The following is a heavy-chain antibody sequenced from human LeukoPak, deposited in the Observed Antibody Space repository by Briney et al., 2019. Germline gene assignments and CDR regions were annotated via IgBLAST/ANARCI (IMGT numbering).Heavy chain of an antibody. CDR2: IYHSGST. CDR1: GYSISSGYY. Sequence: PSETPSLTCAVSGYSISSGYYWGWIRQPPGKGLEWIGSIYHSGSTYYNPSLKSRVTISVDTSKNQFSLKLSSVTAADTAVYYCARDSSGSSNWFDPWGQGTLVTVSS. J-gene: IGHJ5*02. D-gene: IGHD3-22*01. V-gene: IGHV4-38-2*02. CDR3: ARDSSGSSNWFDP.